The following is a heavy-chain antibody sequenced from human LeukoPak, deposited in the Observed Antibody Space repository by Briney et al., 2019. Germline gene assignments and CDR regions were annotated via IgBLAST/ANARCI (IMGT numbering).Heavy chain of an antibody. D-gene: IGHD4-17*01. CDR3: ASAGTTVTTRFFDY. V-gene: IGHV4-61*02. Sequence: SETLSLTCTVSGGSISSGSYYWSWIRQPAGKGLEWIGRIYTSGSTNYNPSLKSRVTMSVDTSKNQFSLKLSSVTAADTAVYYCASAGTTVTTRFFDYWGQGTLVTVPS. CDR2: IYTSGST. J-gene: IGHJ4*02. CDR1: GGSISSGSYY.